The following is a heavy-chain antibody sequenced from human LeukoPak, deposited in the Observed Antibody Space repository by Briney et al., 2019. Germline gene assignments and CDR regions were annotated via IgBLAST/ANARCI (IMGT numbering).Heavy chain of an antibody. CDR2: IHHSGRT. Sequence: GSLRLSCAASGFTFSNYAMNWVRQPPGKGLEWIGEIHHSGRTNNNPSLKSRVIISVDKSKNQFSLKLSSVTAADTAVYYCARNKLAYWGQGTLVTVSS. V-gene: IGHV4-4*02. D-gene: IGHD3-10*01. CDR1: GFTFSNYAM. J-gene: IGHJ4*02. CDR3: ARNKLAY.